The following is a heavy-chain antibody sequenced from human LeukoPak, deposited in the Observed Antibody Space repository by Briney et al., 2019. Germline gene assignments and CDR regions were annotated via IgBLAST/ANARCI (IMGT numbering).Heavy chain of an antibody. CDR3: ARDRNPHKIYDSIYY. Sequence: GGSLRLSCAASGFTFSSYWMSWVRQAPGKGLEWVANIKQDGSEKYYVDSVKGRFTISRDSAKNSLYLQMNSLRAEDTAVYYCARDRNPHKIYDSIYYWGQGTLVTVSS. D-gene: IGHD3-22*01. V-gene: IGHV3-7*01. CDR1: GFTFSSYW. CDR2: IKQDGSEK. J-gene: IGHJ4*02.